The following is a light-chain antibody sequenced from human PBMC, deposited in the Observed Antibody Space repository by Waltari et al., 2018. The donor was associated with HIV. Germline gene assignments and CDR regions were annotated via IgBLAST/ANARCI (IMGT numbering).Light chain of an antibody. V-gene: IGLV1-40*01. CDR3: QSYDSSLSGFVV. Sequence: QSVLTQPPSVSVAPGQRVTISCTGSSSNIGAGYDVHWYQQLPGTAPKVLIYGNTNRPSGVPDRFSGSKSGTSASLAITGLQAEDEADYYCQSYDSSLSGFVVFGGGTKVTVL. CDR2: GNT. CDR1: SSNIGAGYD. J-gene: IGLJ2*01.